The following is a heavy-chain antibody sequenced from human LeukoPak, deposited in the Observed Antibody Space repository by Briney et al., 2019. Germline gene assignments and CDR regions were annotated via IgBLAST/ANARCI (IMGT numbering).Heavy chain of an antibody. J-gene: IGHJ5*02. CDR3: ARASLTRNWFDP. CDR2: MYYSGNT. V-gene: IGHV4-38-2*02. Sequence: SETLSLTCTVSGYSISSGYYWGWIRQPPGKGLEWIGSMYYSGNTYYNPSLKSRVTISVDTSKNQFSLKVRSVTAADTAVYYCARASLTRNWFDPWGQGTLVTVSS. CDR1: GYSISSGYY.